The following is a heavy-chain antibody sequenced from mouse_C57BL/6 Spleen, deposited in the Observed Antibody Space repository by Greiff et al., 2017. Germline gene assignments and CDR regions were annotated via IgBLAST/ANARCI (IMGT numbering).Heavy chain of an antibody. Sequence: EVQRVASGGGLVQPGGSLKPSCAASGFTFSDYGMAWVRQAPRKGTEWVAFIINLAYSIYYADTVTGRFTITRENAKNTLYLEMSSLRSEDAAVYYCARLGSSSRYFDVWGTGTTVTVSS. V-gene: IGHV5-15*01. J-gene: IGHJ1*03. D-gene: IGHD1-1*01. CDR2: IINLAYSI. CDR3: ARLGSSSRYFDV. CDR1: GFTFSDYG.